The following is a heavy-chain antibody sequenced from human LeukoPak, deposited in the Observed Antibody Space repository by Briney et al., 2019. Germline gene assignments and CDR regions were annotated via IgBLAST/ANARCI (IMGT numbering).Heavy chain of an antibody. CDR3: ARDWLEYYYDSSGYYGY. D-gene: IGHD3-22*01. Sequence: ASVKVSCKASGYTFTSYGISWVRQAPGQGLEWMGWISAYNGNTNYAQKLQGRVTMTTDTSTSTAYMELRSLRSDDTAVYYCARDWLEYYYDSSGYYGYWGQGTLVTVSS. CDR2: ISAYNGNT. CDR1: GYTFTSYG. J-gene: IGHJ4*02. V-gene: IGHV1-18*01.